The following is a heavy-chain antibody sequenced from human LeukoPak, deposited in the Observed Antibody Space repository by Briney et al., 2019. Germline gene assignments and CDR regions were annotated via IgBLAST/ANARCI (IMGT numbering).Heavy chain of an antibody. D-gene: IGHD3-16*01. V-gene: IGHV4-34*01. CDR1: GGSFSGYY. CDR2: INHSGST. Sequence: SETLSLTCAVYGGSFSGYYWSWIRQPPGKGLEWIGEINHSGSTNYNPSLKSRVTISVDTSKNQFSLKLSSVTAADTAVYYCARGVSGQYWGQGSLVTVSS. J-gene: IGHJ4*02. CDR3: ARGVSGQY.